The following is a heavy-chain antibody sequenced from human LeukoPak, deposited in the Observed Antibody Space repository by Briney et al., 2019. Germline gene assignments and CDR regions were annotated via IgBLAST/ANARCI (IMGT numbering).Heavy chain of an antibody. J-gene: IGHJ4*02. CDR2: ISAYNGNT. CDR3: AHDSTDYSSGRYHSPKQPLDY. CDR1: GYTFTSYG. Sequence: GASVNVSCKASGYTFTSYGISWVRQAPGQGLEWMGWISAYNGNTNYAQKLQGRVTMTTDTSTSTAYMELRSLRSDATAVYYCAHDSTDYSSGRYHSPKQPLDYWGQGTLVTVSS. D-gene: IGHD6-19*01. V-gene: IGHV1-18*01.